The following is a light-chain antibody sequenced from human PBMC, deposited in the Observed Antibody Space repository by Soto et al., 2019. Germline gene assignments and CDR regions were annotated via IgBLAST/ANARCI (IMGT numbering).Light chain of an antibody. CDR3: QQRSNWPPIT. V-gene: IGKV3D-20*02. J-gene: IGKJ5*01. Sequence: EIVLTQSPGTLSLSPGERATLSCRASQSVSNNFLAWHQQKPGQGPKLLIYGASSRAGGIPDRFRGSGSGTDFTLTIAGLEPEDFAVYYCQQRSNWPPITFGQGTRLEI. CDR1: QSVSNNF. CDR2: GAS.